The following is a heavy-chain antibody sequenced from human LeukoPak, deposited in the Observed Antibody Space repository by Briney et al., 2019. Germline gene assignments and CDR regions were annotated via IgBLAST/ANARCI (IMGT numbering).Heavy chain of an antibody. CDR1: GFTVSTSY. CDR2: NSAGST. D-gene: IGHD2-21*02. Sequence: PGGSLRLSCAASGFTVSTSYMNWVRQAPGKGLEWVSVNSAGSTYYADSVKGRFTISRDNSKNTLYLQMNSLRAEDTAVYYCASPPNCGGDCFQYYHGMDVWGQGTTVTVSS. CDR3: ASPPNCGGDCFQYYHGMDV. V-gene: IGHV3-53*01. J-gene: IGHJ6*02.